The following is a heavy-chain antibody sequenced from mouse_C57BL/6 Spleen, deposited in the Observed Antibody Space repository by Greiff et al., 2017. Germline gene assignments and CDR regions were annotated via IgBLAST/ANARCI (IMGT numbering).Heavy chain of an antibody. CDR3: ARLYDYDGGFAY. V-gene: IGHV5-9*01. J-gene: IGHJ3*01. D-gene: IGHD2-4*01. CDR2: ISGGGGNT. Sequence: DVKLVESGGGLVKPGGSLKLSCAASGFTFSSYTMSWVRQTPEKRLEWVATISGGGGNTYYPDSVKGRFTISRDNAKNTLYLQMSSLRSEDTALYYCARLYDYDGGFAYWGQGTLVTVSA. CDR1: GFTFSSYT.